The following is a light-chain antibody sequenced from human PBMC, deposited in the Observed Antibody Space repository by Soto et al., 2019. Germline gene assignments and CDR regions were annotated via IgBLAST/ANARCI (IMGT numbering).Light chain of an antibody. CDR3: GTWDSSLSAYV. V-gene: IGLV1-51*01. CDR1: SSNIGSHY. J-gene: IGLJ1*01. CDR2: ENN. Sequence: QSVLTQPPSVSAAPGQMATISCSGSSSNIGSHYGSWYQQLPGTAPKLLIYENNKRPSGIPDRFSGSKSGTSATLGIAGLQTGDEADYYCGTWDSSLSAYVFGTGTKV.